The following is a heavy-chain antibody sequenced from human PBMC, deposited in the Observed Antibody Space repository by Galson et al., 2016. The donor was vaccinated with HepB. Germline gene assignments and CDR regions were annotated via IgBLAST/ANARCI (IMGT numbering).Heavy chain of an antibody. Sequence: SLRLSCAASGFTFSSYAMSWVRQAPGKGLEWVSAISGSDGSTYYADSVKGRFTISRDNSKNTLYLQMNSLRAEDTAVYYCAKGRYCGGDCYSSDYWGQGALVTVSS. CDR1: GFTFSSYA. CDR2: ISGSDGST. V-gene: IGHV3-23*01. J-gene: IGHJ4*02. D-gene: IGHD2-21*02. CDR3: AKGRYCGGDCYSSDY.